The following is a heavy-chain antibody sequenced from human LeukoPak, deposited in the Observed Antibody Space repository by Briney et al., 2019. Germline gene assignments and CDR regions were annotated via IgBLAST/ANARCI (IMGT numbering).Heavy chain of an antibody. CDR3: AKGFQTCGGLSFDV. D-gene: IGHD3/OR15-3a*01. CDR1: GFTFSNYA. CDR2: VSGSASNT. J-gene: IGHJ4*02. Sequence: GGSLRLSCAASGFTFSNYAMSWVRQAPGKGLEWVSTVSGSASNTYYAHSVKGRFTISRDNSKTTLYLQMNSLRADDTAVYYCAKGFQTCGGLSFDVWGQGTLVAVSS. V-gene: IGHV3-23*01.